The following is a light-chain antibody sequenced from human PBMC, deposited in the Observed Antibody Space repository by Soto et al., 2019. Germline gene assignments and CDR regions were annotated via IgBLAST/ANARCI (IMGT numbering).Light chain of an antibody. J-gene: IGKJ5*01. V-gene: IGKV3-15*01. Sequence: IAMMTSPATLSVSPGASVPLSCRPSQSVSNNLVWYQQKPGQAPRLLMYGSSIRATGIPARFSGSGSGTEFTLTISSLQSEDFAVYYCQQHNNGPPITFGQGTRLEVK. CDR3: QQHNNGPPIT. CDR1: QSVSNN. CDR2: GSS.